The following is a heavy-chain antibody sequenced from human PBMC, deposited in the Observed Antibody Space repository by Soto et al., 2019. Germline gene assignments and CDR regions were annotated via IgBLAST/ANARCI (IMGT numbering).Heavy chain of an antibody. CDR2: ISAYNGNT. CDR3: ARSSFTFGGVIVEYFQH. CDR1: GYTFTSYG. Sequence: ASMKVPCKASGYTFTSYGIIWVRQAPGQGLEWMGWISAYNGNTNYAQKLQGRVTMTTDTSTSTAYMELRSLRSDDTAVYYCARSSFTFGGVIVEYFQHWGQGTLVTVSS. J-gene: IGHJ1*01. D-gene: IGHD3-16*02. V-gene: IGHV1-18*04.